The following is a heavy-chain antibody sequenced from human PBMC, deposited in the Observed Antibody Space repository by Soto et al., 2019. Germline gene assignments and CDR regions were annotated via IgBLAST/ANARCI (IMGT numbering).Heavy chain of an antibody. J-gene: IGHJ4*02. CDR2: TFYSGST. Sequence: PSETLSLTCTVSGGSISSSSYYWGWIRQPPGKGLEWIGSTFYSGSTYYNPSLKSRVTISVDTSKNQFSLKLSSVTAADTAVYYCARQSARIAVAGKKYYFDYWGQGTLVTVSS. D-gene: IGHD6-19*01. CDR3: ARQSARIAVAGKKYYFDY. CDR1: GGSISSSSYY. V-gene: IGHV4-39*01.